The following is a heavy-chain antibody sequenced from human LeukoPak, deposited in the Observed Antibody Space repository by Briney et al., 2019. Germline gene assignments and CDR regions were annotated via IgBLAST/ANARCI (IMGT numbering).Heavy chain of an antibody. J-gene: IGHJ4*02. CDR2: ISGSGGST. CDR3: AKDLPYYDFWSGYSHFDY. D-gene: IGHD3-3*01. CDR1: GLTFSSYA. Sequence: PGGSLRLSCAASGLTFSSYAMSWVRQAPGKGLEWVSAISGSGGSTYYADSVKGRFTISRDNSKNTLYLQMNSLRAEDTAVYYCAKDLPYYDFWSGYSHFDYWGQGTLVTVSS. V-gene: IGHV3-23*01.